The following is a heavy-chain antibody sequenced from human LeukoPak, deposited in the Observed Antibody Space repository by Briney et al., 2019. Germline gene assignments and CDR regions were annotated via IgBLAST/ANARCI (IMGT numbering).Heavy chain of an antibody. CDR3: AKGQLSSGWSFRH. CDR2: ILYDGSNK. V-gene: IGHV3-30*18. CDR1: GFTFSSYG. D-gene: IGHD6-19*01. J-gene: IGHJ1*01. Sequence: GRSLRLSCAASGFTFSSYGMHWVRQAPGKGLEWVAFILYDGSNKHYADSVKGRFTISRDNSKNTLYLQMNSLRAEDTAVYYCAKGQLSSGWSFRHWGQGTLVTVSS.